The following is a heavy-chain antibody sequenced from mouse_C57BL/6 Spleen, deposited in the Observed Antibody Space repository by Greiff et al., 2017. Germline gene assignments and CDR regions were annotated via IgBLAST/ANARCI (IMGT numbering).Heavy chain of an antibody. CDR3: ARRSTIVKVYLDY. V-gene: IGHV1-64*01. CDR1: GYTFTSYW. CDR2: IHPNSGST. Sequence: QVQLQQPGAELVKPGASVKLSCKASGYTFTSYWMHWVKQRPGQGLEWIGMIHPNSGSTNYNEKFKSKATLTVDKSSSTAYMQLSSLTSEDSAVYYCARRSTIVKVYLDYWGQGTTLTVSS. D-gene: IGHD2-5*01. J-gene: IGHJ2*01.